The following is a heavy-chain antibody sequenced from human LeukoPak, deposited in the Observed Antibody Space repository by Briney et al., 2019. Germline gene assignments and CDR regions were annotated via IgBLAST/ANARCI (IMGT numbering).Heavy chain of an antibody. Sequence: SETLSLTCAVYGGSFSGYYWSWIRQPPGKGLEWIGEINHSGSTNYNPSLKSRVTISVDTSKNQFSLKLSSVTAADTAVYYCARSYNWNGGGFDYWGQGTLVTDSS. CDR3: ARSYNWNGGGFDY. CDR2: INHSGST. J-gene: IGHJ4*02. V-gene: IGHV4-34*01. D-gene: IGHD1-20*01. CDR1: GGSFSGYY.